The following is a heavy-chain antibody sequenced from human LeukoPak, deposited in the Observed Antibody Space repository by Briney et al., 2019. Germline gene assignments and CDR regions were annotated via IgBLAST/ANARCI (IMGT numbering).Heavy chain of an antibody. CDR2: ISATGLST. CDR1: DFAFTSSG. J-gene: IGHJ3*01. CDR3: AKLMRHMMEDVLDL. Sequence: GGSLRLSCTASDFAFTSSGMSWVRQVPGTGLEWVSFISATGLSTYYADSVKGRFTVSRDNSKNTLYLQMNSLRAADTAVYYCAKLMRHMMEDVLDLWGQGTVATVSS. V-gene: IGHV3-23*01. D-gene: IGHD3-16*01.